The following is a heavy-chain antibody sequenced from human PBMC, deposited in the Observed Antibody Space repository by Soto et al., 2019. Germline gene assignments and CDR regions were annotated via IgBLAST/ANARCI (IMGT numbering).Heavy chain of an antibody. CDR2: MNPNSGNT. CDR1: GYTFTSYD. J-gene: IGHJ6*02. CDR3: ARGHSWLQLLRYYYGMDV. D-gene: IGHD5-12*01. Sequence: QVQLVQSGAEVKKPGASVKVSCKASGYTFTSYDINWVRQATGQGLEWMGWMNPNSGNTGYAQKFQGRVTMTRNTSISTAYMELSSLRSEDTAVYYCARGHSWLQLLRYYYGMDVWGQGTTVTVSS. V-gene: IGHV1-8*01.